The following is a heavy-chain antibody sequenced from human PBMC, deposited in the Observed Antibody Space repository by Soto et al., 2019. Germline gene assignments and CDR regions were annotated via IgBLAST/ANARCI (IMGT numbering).Heavy chain of an antibody. CDR1: GFTFSSYS. D-gene: IGHD1-1*01. CDR3: AGAGSGTPDAFDI. V-gene: IGHV3-21*01. Sequence: GGSLRLSCAASGFTFSSYSMNWVRQAPGKGLEWVSSISSSSSYIYYADSVKGRFTISRDNAKNSLYLQMNSLRAEDTAVYYCAGAGSGTPDAFDIWGQGTMVTVSS. J-gene: IGHJ3*02. CDR2: ISSSSSYI.